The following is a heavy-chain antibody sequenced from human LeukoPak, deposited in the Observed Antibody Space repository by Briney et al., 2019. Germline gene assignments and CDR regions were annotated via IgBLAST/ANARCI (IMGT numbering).Heavy chain of an antibody. J-gene: IGHJ3*02. V-gene: IGHV4-4*02. CDR2: ISHTGST. Sequence: KPSETLSLTCTVSNGPITSTKWWSWVRQPPGKGLEWIGEISHTGSTNYNPSFNSRVTMSVDKSKNQFSLNLKSVTAADTALYYCASRSLVVVVTYGFDIWGRGTAVTVSS. D-gene: IGHD2-21*01. CDR1: NGPITSTKW. CDR3: ASRSLVVVVTYGFDI.